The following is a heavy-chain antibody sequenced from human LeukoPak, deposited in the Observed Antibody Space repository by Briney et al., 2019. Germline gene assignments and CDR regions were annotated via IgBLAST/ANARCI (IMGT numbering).Heavy chain of an antibody. Sequence: SETLSLTCTVSGGSISSSSYYWGWIRQPPGKGLEWIGNIYYSGSTYYNPSLKSRVTISVDTSKNQFSLKLSSVTAADTAVYYCARQVAAAGTEYFDYWGQGTLVTVSS. V-gene: IGHV4-39*01. CDR1: GGSISSSSYY. CDR3: ARQVAAAGTEYFDY. CDR2: IYYSGST. J-gene: IGHJ4*02. D-gene: IGHD6-13*01.